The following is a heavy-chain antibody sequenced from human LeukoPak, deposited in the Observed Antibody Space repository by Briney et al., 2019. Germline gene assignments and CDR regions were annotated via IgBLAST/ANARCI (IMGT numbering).Heavy chain of an antibody. V-gene: IGHV1-2*02. Sequence: GASVKVSCKASGYTFTGYYMHWVRQAPGQGLEWMGWINPNSGGTNYAQKFQGRVTMTRDTSISTAYMELSRLRSDDTAVYYCARMSYSSGWYGAFDIWGQGTMVTVSS. J-gene: IGHJ3*02. CDR3: ARMSYSSGWYGAFDI. CDR2: INPNSGGT. D-gene: IGHD6-19*01. CDR1: GYTFTGYY.